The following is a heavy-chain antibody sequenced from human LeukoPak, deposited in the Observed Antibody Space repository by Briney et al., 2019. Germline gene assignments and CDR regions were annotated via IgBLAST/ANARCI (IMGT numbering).Heavy chain of an antibody. CDR2: IKEDGSEK. Sequence: PGGSLRPSCAASGFTFSKYWMSWVRQAPGKGLEWVANIKEDGSEKYYVDAVKGRFTISRDNAKNSLSLQMNSLRAEDTAVYYCSNHGSQNFESWGQGALVTVSS. CDR1: GFTFSKYW. J-gene: IGHJ4*02. CDR3: SNHGSQNFES. V-gene: IGHV3-7*01. D-gene: IGHD3-9*01.